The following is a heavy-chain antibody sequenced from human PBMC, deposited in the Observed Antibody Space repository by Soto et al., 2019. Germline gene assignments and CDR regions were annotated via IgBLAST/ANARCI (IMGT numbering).Heavy chain of an antibody. CDR2: IYYSGST. CDR1: GGSISSYY. D-gene: IGHD3-10*01. V-gene: IGHV4-59*01. Sequence: SETLSLTCAVSGGSISSYYWSWIRQPPGKGLEWIGYIYYSGSTNYNPSLKSRVTISVDTSKNQFSLKLSSATAADTAVYYCARDRVGWFDPWGQGTLVTVPS. J-gene: IGHJ5*02. CDR3: ARDRVGWFDP.